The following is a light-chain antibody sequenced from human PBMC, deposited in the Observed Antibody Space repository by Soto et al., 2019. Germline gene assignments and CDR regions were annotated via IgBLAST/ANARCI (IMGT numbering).Light chain of an antibody. J-gene: IGLJ2*01. CDR1: NIGSKS. CDR3: QVWDSSRDQGV. Sequence: SYELTQPPSVSVAPGQTATITCGGNNIGSKSVHWYQQKPGQAPVLVVYDDSDRPSGIPERFSGSNFENTATLTISRVEAGDEADFYCQVWDSSRDQGVFGGGTKLTVL. CDR2: DDS. V-gene: IGLV3-21*02.